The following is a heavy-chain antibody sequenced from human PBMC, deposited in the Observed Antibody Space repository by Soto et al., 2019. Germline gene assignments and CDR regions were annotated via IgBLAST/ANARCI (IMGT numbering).Heavy chain of an antibody. CDR3: ARAVGSVSTSDS. V-gene: IGHV1-8*01. CDR2: MNPNIGNT. Sequence: ASVKVSCKASGYTFTSYGINWVRQATGQGLEWMGWMNPNIGNTGYAQKFQGRVTMTMDTSISTAYLELSSLTFEDTAVYYCARAVGSVSTSDSWGQGTLVTVSS. J-gene: IGHJ4*02. D-gene: IGHD3-10*01. CDR1: GYTFTSYG.